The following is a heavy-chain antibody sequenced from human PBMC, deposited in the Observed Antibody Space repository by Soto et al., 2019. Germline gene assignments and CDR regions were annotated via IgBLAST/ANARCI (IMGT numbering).Heavy chain of an antibody. V-gene: IGHV4-34*01. CDR3: ARVRIQLWFRLYYGMDV. J-gene: IGHJ6*04. CDR1: GGSFSGYY. CDR2: INHSGST. Sequence: PSETLSLTCAVYGGSFSGYYWSWIRQPPGKGLEWIGEINHSGSTNYNPSLKSRVTISVDTSKNQFSLKLSSVTAADTAVYYCARVRIQLWFRLYYGMDVWGKGTTVTVSS. D-gene: IGHD5-18*01.